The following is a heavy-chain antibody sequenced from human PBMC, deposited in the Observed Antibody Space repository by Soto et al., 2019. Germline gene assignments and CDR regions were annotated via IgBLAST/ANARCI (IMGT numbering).Heavy chain of an antibody. V-gene: IGHV4-59*01. CDR3: ARGIYSYGSGFDY. CDR2: IYYSGST. J-gene: IGHJ4*02. CDR1: GGSISSYY. Sequence: SETLSLTCTVSGGSISSYYWSWIRQPPGKGLEWIGYIYYSGSTNYNPSLKSRVTISVDTSKNQFSLKLSSVTAADTAVYYCARGIYSYGSGFDYWGQGTLVTVS. D-gene: IGHD3-10*01.